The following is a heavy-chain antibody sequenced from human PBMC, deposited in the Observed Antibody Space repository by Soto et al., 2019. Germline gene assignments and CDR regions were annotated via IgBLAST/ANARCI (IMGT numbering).Heavy chain of an antibody. CDR2: ISPGSRYP. V-gene: IGHV3-11*06. D-gene: IGHD2-15*01. CDR1: GFTFVDSY. Sequence: PVGSLRLSCAGSGFTFVDSYMSWIRQAPGKGLEWLSYISPGSRYPAYADSVKGRFTISRDNAKRSLYLQMMSLTAEDTAIYYCVRGGGGGLFDPWGQGTMVTVSS. J-gene: IGHJ5*02. CDR3: VRGGGGGLFDP.